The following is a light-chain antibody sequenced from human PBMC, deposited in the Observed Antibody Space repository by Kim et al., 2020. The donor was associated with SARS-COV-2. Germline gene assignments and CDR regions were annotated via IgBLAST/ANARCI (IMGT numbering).Light chain of an antibody. CDR3: NSRDSSGNHVL. CDR1: SLRGYY. CDR2: GDK. V-gene: IGLV3-19*01. Sequence: SSELTQDPAVSVALGQTVTITCQGDSLRGYYASWFQQKSGQAPILVIYGDKNRPSGIPDRFSGSGSGNTASLTITGVQAEDEADYYCNSRDSSGNHVLFG. J-gene: IGLJ3*02.